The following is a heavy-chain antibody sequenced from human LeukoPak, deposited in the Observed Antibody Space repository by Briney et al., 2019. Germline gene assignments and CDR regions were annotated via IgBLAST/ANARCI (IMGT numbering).Heavy chain of an antibody. Sequence: GGSLRLSCAASGFTFSNYAMSWVRQAPGKGLEWVSTISHSGYTTYYADSVKGRFTISRDSSKNTLYVQMNSLRAEDTAVYYCARDYYYDSSGYYSYWGQGTLVTVSS. V-gene: IGHV3-23*01. CDR2: ISHSGYTT. CDR3: ARDYYYDSSGYYSY. D-gene: IGHD3-22*01. CDR1: GFTFSNYA. J-gene: IGHJ4*02.